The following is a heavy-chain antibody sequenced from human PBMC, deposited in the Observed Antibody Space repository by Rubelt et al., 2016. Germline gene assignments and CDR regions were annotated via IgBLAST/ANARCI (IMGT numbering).Heavy chain of an antibody. Sequence: GRGLEWVAVISYDGSNKYYADSVKGRFTISRDNSKNTLYLQMNSLRAEDTAVYYCAILSGAFDYWGQGTLVTVSS. D-gene: IGHD3-10*01. CDR2: ISYDGSNK. J-gene: IGHJ4*02. CDR3: AILSGAFDY. V-gene: IGHV3-30*03.